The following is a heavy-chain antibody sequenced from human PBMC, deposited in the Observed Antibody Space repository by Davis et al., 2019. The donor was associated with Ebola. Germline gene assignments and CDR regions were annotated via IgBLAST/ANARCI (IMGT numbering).Heavy chain of an antibody. J-gene: IGHJ4*02. CDR1: GYTLTELS. CDR3: ATESSWERGGFDY. V-gene: IGHV1-24*01. Sequence: ASVTVSCKVSGYTLTELSMHWVRQAPGKGLAWVGGFDPVDGETIYAQKFQGRVTMTEDTSTDTAYMELNSLRSEDTAVYYCATESSWERGGFDYWGQGTLVTVSS. D-gene: IGHD1-26*01. CDR2: FDPVDGET.